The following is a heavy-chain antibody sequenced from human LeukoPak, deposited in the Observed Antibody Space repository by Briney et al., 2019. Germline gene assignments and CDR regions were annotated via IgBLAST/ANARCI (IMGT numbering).Heavy chain of an antibody. CDR2: ISSSSSYI. Sequence: PGGSLRLSCAASGFTFSSYSMNWVRQAPGKGLEWVSSISSSSSYIYYADSVEGRFTISRDNAKNSLSLQMNSLRAEDTAVYYCARVTAVAGLDYWGQGTLVTVSS. CDR1: GFTFSSYS. D-gene: IGHD6-19*01. J-gene: IGHJ4*02. V-gene: IGHV3-21*01. CDR3: ARVTAVAGLDY.